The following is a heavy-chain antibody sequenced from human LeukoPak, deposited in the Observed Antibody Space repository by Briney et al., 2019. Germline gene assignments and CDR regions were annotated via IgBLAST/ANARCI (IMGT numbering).Heavy chain of an antibody. J-gene: IGHJ4*02. CDR2: IKQDGSEK. V-gene: IGHV3-7*03. CDR3: ARDQYDTWSRRGNFDS. Sequence: GGSLRLSCAASDFTFSAYWMSWVRQAPGKGLEWVANIKQDGSEKYYVDSVRGRFTISRDNAKNTLYLQMNSLRAEDTAVFYCARDQYDTWSRRGNFDSWGQGTLVTVSS. D-gene: IGHD3/OR15-3a*01. CDR1: DFTFSAYW.